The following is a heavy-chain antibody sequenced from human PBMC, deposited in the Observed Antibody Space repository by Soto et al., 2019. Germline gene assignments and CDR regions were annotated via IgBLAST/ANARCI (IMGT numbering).Heavy chain of an antibody. J-gene: IGHJ6*02. Sequence: GESLKISCKGSGYLFTSYWISWVRQMPGKGLEWMGRIDPSDSYTNYSSSFQGHVTISADKSISTAYLQCSSLKAWDNATYYCARHKDFWRDPRGGDYYYDMDVWGQGTAVTVSS. CDR3: ARHKDFWRDPRGGDYYYDMDV. V-gene: IGHV5-10-1*01. D-gene: IGHD3-3*01. CDR1: GYLFTSYW. CDR2: IDPSDSYT.